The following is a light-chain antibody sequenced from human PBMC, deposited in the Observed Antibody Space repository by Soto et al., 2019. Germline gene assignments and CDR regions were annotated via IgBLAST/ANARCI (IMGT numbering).Light chain of an antibody. CDR3: QQRGDWPPLT. Sequence: EIVLTQSPATLSLSPGERATLSCRASQSVNSDLAWYQQRPGRAPRLLIYDASTRPTGVPARFSGSGSGTDFRLTISSLEPEDFAVYYCQQRGDWPPLTFGGGKKVEMK. J-gene: IGKJ4*01. V-gene: IGKV3-11*01. CDR2: DAS. CDR1: QSVNSD.